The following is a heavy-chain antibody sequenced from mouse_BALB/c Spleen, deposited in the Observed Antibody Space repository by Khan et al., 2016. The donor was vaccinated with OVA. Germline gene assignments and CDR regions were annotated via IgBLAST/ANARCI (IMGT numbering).Heavy chain of an antibody. V-gene: IGHV1S137*01. Sequence: QLQQSGPELVRPGASVKISCKGSGYTFTDYAMHWVKQSHAKSLEWIGVISIYYDNTNYNQKFKGKATMTVDQSSSTAYMELARLTSEDSAIYYCARGGQWLRRGGGNSDYWGQGTTLTVSS. J-gene: IGHJ2*01. CDR3: ARGGQWLRRGGGNSDY. CDR1: GYTFTDYA. D-gene: IGHD2-2*01. CDR2: ISIYYDNT.